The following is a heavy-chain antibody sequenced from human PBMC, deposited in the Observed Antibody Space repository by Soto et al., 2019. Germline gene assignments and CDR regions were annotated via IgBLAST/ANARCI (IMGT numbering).Heavy chain of an antibody. J-gene: IGHJ4*02. D-gene: IGHD5-18*01. CDR1: GCSISSYY. CDR2: ISYSGTT. CDR3: AREGYNFGPFDY. Sequence: SETLSLTCPFSGCSISSYYWSWIRQPPGKGLEWIASISYSGTTNYNSSLKSRVTISIDTSKNQFSLKFNSVTAADTAVYYCAREGYNFGPFDYWGQGALVTVSS. V-gene: IGHV4-59*01.